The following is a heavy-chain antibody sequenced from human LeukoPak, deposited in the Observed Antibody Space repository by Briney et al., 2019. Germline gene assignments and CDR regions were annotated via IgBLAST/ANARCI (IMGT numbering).Heavy chain of an antibody. D-gene: IGHD2-2*01. V-gene: IGHV3-7*03. CDR2: IKQDGSEE. CDR1: GFTFSSYW. CDR3: ARVRIVVVPAAMGGYFDY. J-gene: IGHJ4*02. Sequence: PGGSLRLSCAASGFTFSSYWMSWVRQAPGKGLEWVANIKQDGSEEYFVDSVKGRFTISRDNAKNSLYLQMNSLRAEDTAVYYCARVRIVVVPAAMGGYFDYWGQGTLVTVSS.